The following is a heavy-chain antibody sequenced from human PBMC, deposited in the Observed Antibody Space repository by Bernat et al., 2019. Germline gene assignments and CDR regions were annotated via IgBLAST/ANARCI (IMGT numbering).Heavy chain of an antibody. CDR1: GFTFTTHA. V-gene: IGHV3-23*04. CDR3: AQSEDSRDSSMYRDSDI. CDR2: LRGDDEST. D-gene: IGHD6-13*01. J-gene: IGHJ3*02. Sequence: EVQLVESGGGLVQSGGSLRLACAASGFTFTTHALTWVRQSPGNGPEWVSSLRGDDESTFYADSVKGRFTISRDKSKNTLYLQMNNLRVGDTAIYYCAQSEDSRDSSMYRDSDIWGQGTMVIVSS.